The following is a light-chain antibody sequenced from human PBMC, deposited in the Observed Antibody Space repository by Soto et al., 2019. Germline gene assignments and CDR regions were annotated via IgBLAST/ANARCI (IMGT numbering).Light chain of an antibody. V-gene: IGKV1-17*02. CDR2: GAS. CDR1: QGIRID. J-gene: IGKJ1*01. Sequence: DIQMTQSPSSLSASVGDRVTITCRASQGIRIDLGWFQQRPGKAPKRLIYGASSLQSGVPPRFSGSGYGTEFTXTISNLQPEDFATYYCLQHNSFPRTFGQGTQ. CDR3: LQHNSFPRT.